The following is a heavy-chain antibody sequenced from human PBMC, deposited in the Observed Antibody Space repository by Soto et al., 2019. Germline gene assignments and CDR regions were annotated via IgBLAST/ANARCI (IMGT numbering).Heavy chain of an antibody. CDR1: GGSFSGYY. D-gene: IGHD1-26*01. V-gene: IGHV4-34*01. Sequence: QMQLQQWGAGLLKPSETLSLTCAVYGGSFSGYYWSWIRQPPGKGLEWIGEINHSGSTNYNPSLKSRVTRSVDTAKNQFSLKLSSVTAADTAVYYCARTPRATSRQPKLVYYGMDVWGQGTTVTVSS. J-gene: IGHJ6*02. CDR2: INHSGST. CDR3: ARTPRATSRQPKLVYYGMDV.